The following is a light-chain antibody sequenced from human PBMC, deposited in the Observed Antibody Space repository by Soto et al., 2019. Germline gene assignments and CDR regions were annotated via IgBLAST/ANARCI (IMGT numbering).Light chain of an antibody. CDR1: QTISGW. Sequence: DIQMTQSPSTLSASVGDTVTITCRASQTISGWLAWYQQRPGKAPNLLIFDASTLESGVPSRFSGSGSGTTFTLTISSLQSDDFATYYCQQYNGYYRTFGQGTKVEIK. CDR2: DAS. V-gene: IGKV1-5*01. J-gene: IGKJ1*01. CDR3: QQYNGYYRT.